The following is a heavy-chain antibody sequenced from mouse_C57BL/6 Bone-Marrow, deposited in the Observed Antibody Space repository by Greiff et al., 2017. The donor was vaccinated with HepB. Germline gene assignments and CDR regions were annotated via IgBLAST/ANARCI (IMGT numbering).Heavy chain of an antibody. D-gene: IGHD1-1*01. CDR2: IDPSDSYT. V-gene: IGHV1-50*01. J-gene: IGHJ1*03. CDR3: ARGTTVVATYWYFDV. CDR1: GYTFTSYW. Sequence: QVQLQQPGAELVKPGASVKLSCKASGYTFTSYWMQWVKQRPGQGLEWIGEIDPSDSYTNCNQKFKGKATLTVDTSSSTAYMQLSSLTSEDSAVYYCARGTTVVATYWYFDVWGTGTTVTVSS.